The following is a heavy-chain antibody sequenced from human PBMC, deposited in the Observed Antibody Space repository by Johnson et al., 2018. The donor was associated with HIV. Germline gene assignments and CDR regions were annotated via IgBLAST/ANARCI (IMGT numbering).Heavy chain of an antibody. CDR1: AFSVSSNY. CDR2: IYSGGST. D-gene: IGHD5-18*01. V-gene: IGHV3-66*01. J-gene: IGHJ3*02. Sequence: VQLVESGGGLVQPGGSLRLSCAVSAFSVSSNYMSWVRQAPGKGLEWVSVIYSGGSTYYADSVKGRFTISRDNYKNTLYFQMNSLRAEDTAVYYCARAYSYGAFDIWGQGTMVTVSS. CDR3: ARAYSYGAFDI.